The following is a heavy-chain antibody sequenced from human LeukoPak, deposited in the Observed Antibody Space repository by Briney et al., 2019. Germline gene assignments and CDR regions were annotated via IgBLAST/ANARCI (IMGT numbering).Heavy chain of an antibody. D-gene: IGHD5-24*01. CDR1: GFTFSSYW. J-gene: IGHJ6*03. CDR3: ARVNRDGYNLLTKRHYSYMDV. CDR2: INYSRST. V-gene: IGHV4-34*01. Sequence: GSLRLSCAASGFTFSSYWMSWIRQPPGKGLEWIGEINYSRSTNYNPSLKSRVTISVDTSKNQFSLKLSSVTAADTAAYYCARVNRDGYNLLTKRHYSYMDVWGKGTTVTVSS.